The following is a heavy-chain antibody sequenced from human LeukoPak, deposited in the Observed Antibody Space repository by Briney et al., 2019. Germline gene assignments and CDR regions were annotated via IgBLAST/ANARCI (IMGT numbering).Heavy chain of an antibody. D-gene: IGHD5-12*01. Sequence: GASVKVSCKASGCTFTGYYMHWVRQAPGQGLEWMGWINPNSGGTNYAQKFQGRVTMTRDTSISTAYMELSRLRSDDTAVCYCARALLGGGYDFLFDYWGQGTLVTVSS. CDR3: ARALLGGGYDFLFDY. V-gene: IGHV1-2*02. CDR1: GCTFTGYY. J-gene: IGHJ4*02. CDR2: INPNSGGT.